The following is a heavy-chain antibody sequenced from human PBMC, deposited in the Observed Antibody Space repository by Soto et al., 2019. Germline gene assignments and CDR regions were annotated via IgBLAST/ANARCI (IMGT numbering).Heavy chain of an antibody. J-gene: IGHJ4*02. CDR3: ARRVRFGEFDY. V-gene: IGHV4-30-4*01. D-gene: IGHD3-10*01. CDR1: GGSMSRGDYY. Sequence: PSETLSLTCTVSGGSMSRGDYYWSWIRQPPGKGLEWIGFIYHTGSTYYSPSLKSRVTISVDTSKNQFSLKLSSVTAADTAVYYCARRVRFGEFDYWGQGTLVTSPQ. CDR2: IYHTGST.